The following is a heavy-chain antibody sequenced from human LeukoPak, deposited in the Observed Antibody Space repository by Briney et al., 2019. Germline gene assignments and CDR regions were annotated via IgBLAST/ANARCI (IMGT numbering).Heavy chain of an antibody. D-gene: IGHD2-15*01. CDR1: GGSISSYY. J-gene: IGHJ4*02. V-gene: IGHV4-59*01. CDR2: IYYSGST. CDR3: ARGVRGRIVVVVARNSYYFDY. Sequence: SETLSLTCTVSGGSISSYYWSWIRQPPGKGLEWIGYIYYSGSTNYNPSLKSRVTISVDTSKNQFSLKLSSVTAADTAVYYCARGVRGRIVVVVARNSYYFDYWGQGTLVTVSS.